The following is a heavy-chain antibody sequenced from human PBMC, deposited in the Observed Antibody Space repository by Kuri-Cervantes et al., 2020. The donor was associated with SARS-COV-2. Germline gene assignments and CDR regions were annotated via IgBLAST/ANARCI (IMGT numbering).Heavy chain of an antibody. D-gene: IGHD2-8*02. CDR3: ARHLWSDGMDV. CDR1: GGSISSYY. J-gene: IGHJ6*02. CDR2: IYYSGST. V-gene: IGHV4-59*08. Sequence: SETLSLTCTASGGSISSYYWSWIRQPPGKGLEWIGYIYYSGSTNYNPSLKSRVTISVDTSKNQFSLKLSSVTAADTAVYYCARHLWSDGMDVWGQGTTVTVSS.